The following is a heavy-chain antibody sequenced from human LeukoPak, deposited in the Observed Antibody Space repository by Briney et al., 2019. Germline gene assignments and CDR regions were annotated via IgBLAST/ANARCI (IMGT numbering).Heavy chain of an antibody. J-gene: IGHJ4*01. CDR3: ARLSAMLRGPEPIYYFDY. D-gene: IGHD3-10*01. CDR2: ISSSSSYI. Sequence: PGGSLRLSCAASGFTFSSYSMNWVRQAPGKGVEWVSSISSSSSYIYYADSVKGRFTISRDNAKNSLYLQMNSLRAEDTAMYYCARLSAMLRGPEPIYYFDYWGQGTLVTVSS. CDR1: GFTFSSYS. V-gene: IGHV3-21*01.